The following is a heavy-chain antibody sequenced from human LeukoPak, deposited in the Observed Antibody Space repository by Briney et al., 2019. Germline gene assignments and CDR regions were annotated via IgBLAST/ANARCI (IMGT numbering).Heavy chain of an antibody. CDR3: ALGDYFDY. CDR1: GFTFSSYA. V-gene: IGHV3-64*01. D-gene: IGHD3-16*01. Sequence: GGSLRLSCAASGFTFSSYAMHWVRQAPGKGLEYVSAISSNGGSTYYANSVKGRFTISRDNSKNTLYLQMGSLRAEDMAVYYCALGDYFDYWGQGTLVTVSS. CDR2: ISSNGGST. J-gene: IGHJ4*02.